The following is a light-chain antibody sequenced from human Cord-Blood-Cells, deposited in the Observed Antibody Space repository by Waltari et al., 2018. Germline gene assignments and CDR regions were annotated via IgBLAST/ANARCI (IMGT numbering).Light chain of an antibody. J-gene: IGLJ3*02. CDR2: NNN. CDR1: SSNIGSNT. V-gene: IGLV1-44*01. Sequence: QSVLTQPPSASGTPGQRVTISCSGSSSNIGSNTVNWYQQLPGTAPKLLIYNNNRRPSGVPGRFSGSKSGTSASLAISGLQSEDEADYYCAAWDDSLNGWVFGGGTKLTVL. CDR3: AAWDDSLNGWV.